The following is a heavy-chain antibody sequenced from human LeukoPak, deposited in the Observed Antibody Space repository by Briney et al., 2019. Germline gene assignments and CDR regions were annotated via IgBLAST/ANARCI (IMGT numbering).Heavy chain of an antibody. V-gene: IGHV1-2*02. D-gene: IGHD2-15*01. CDR2: INPNSGGT. J-gene: IGHJ1*01. CDR3: ARVDCSGGSCYSAPERYFQH. Sequence: GASVKVSCKASGYTFTGYYMHWVRQAPGQGLEWMGWINPNSGGTNYAQKFQGRVTMTRDTSISTAYMELSRLRSDDTAVYYCARVDCSGGSCYSAPERYFQHWGQGTLVTVSS. CDR1: GYTFTGYY.